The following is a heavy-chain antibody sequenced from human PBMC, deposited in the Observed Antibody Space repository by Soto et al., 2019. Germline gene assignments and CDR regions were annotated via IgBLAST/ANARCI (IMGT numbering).Heavy chain of an antibody. D-gene: IGHD2-21*02. Sequence: VQLQQWGAGLLKPSETLSLTCAVNGEAFSGYFWSWLRQTPGNGLEWIGEINQSGRTNYNPSLKSRLTISVDKSKSQFSLRLTSVTAADTALYYCARGRKHIVVETSVFYDSWGQGTLVLVSS. CDR1: GEAFSGYF. V-gene: IGHV4-34*01. CDR2: INQSGRT. J-gene: IGHJ4*02. CDR3: ARGRKHIVVETSVFYDS.